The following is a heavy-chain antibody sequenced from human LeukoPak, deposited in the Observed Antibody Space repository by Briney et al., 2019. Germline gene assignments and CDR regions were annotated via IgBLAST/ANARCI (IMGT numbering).Heavy chain of an antibody. CDR2: IKRDGNEK. V-gene: IGHV3-7*01. D-gene: IGHD3-10*01. CDR3: AKEGAYPIITYDS. J-gene: IGHJ5*01. CDR1: GFTFSSYW. Sequence: GGSLRLSCAASGFTFSSYWMNWVRQAPGKGLEWVANIKRDGNEKNYVDSVKGRFSISRDNAKNSLYLQVDSLRAEDTAVYYCAKEGAYPIITYDSWGQGALVTVSS.